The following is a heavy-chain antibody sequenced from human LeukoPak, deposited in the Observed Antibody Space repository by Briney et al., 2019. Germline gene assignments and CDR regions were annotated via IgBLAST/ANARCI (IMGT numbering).Heavy chain of an antibody. Sequence: SVKVSCKASGGTFSSYAISWVRQAPGQGLEWMGGIIPIFGTANYAQKFQGRVTITTDESTSTAYMELSSLRSEDTAVYYCARGDCSSTSCYYFDYWGQGTLVTVSS. CDR3: ARGDCSSTSCYYFDY. J-gene: IGHJ4*02. D-gene: IGHD2-2*01. CDR2: IIPIFGTA. V-gene: IGHV1-69*05. CDR1: GGTFSSYA.